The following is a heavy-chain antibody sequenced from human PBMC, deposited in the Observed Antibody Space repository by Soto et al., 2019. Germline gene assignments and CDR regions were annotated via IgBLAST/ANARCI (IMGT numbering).Heavy chain of an antibody. D-gene: IGHD3-9*01. CDR3: ARESSEPGYIRY. Sequence: QVQLVESGGGLVKPGGSLRLSCAASGFTFSDYYMSWIRQAPGKGLEWGSYISSSGSTIYYADSVKRRFTISRDNAKNALYPQMNSMRAEDTAVYYCARESSEPGYIRYWGQGTLVTVS. V-gene: IGHV3-11*01. J-gene: IGHJ4*02. CDR1: GFTFSDYY. CDR2: ISSSGSTI.